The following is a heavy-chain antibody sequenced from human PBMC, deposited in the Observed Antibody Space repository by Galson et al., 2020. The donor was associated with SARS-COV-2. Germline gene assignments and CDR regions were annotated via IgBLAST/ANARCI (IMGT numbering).Heavy chain of an antibody. D-gene: IGHD6-13*01. V-gene: IGHV2-70*11. Sequence: RESGPTLVKPTQTLTLTCTFSGFSLSTSGMCVSWIRQPPGKALEWLARIDWDDDKYYSTSLKTRLTISKDTSKNQVVLTMTNMDPVDTATYYGARSSGYSSSWFLGGGMDVWGQGTTVTVSS. CDR3: ARSSGYSSSWFLGGGMDV. CDR1: GFSLSTSGMC. CDR2: IDWDDDK. J-gene: IGHJ6*02.